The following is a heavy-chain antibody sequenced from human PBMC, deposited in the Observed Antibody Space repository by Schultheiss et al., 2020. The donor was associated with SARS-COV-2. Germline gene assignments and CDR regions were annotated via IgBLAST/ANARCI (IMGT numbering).Heavy chain of an antibody. Sequence: GGSLRLSCAASGFTFSSYSMNWVRQAPGKGLEWVSSISSSSSYIYYADSVKGRFTISRDNAKNSLYLQMNSLRAEDTAVYYCARDLTYYDILTGYYIGEPFDYWGQGTLVTVSS. CDR3: ARDLTYYDILTGYYIGEPFDY. D-gene: IGHD3-9*01. CDR1: GFTFSSYS. V-gene: IGHV3-21*01. J-gene: IGHJ4*02. CDR2: ISSSSSYI.